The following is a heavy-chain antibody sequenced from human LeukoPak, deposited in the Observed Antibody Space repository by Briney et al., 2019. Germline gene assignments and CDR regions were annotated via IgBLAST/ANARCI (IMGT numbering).Heavy chain of an antibody. CDR3: ARGERLLSFLK. CDR1: GFSFRTYG. CDR2: ISGSGDNT. D-gene: IGHD3-3*01. J-gene: IGHJ4*02. Sequence: PGGSLRLSCAASGFSFRTYGMSWVRQAPGKRLEWVSGISGSGDNTHNADSVKGRFTISRDNSKNTLYLQMNSLRAEDTAIYYCARGERLLSFLKWGQGTLVTVSS. V-gene: IGHV3-23*01.